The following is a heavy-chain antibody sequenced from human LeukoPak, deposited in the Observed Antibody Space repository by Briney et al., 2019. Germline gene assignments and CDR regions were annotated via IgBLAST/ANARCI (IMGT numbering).Heavy chain of an antibody. CDR3: ARFVWVGASIDY. CDR2: IKQDGSEK. J-gene: IGHJ4*02. CDR1: GFTFSSYW. Sequence: GPLRLSCAASGFTFSSYWMSWVRQAPGKGLEWVANIKQDGSEKYYVDSVKGRFTISRDNAKNSLYLQMNSLRAEDTAVYYCARFVWVGASIDYWGQGTLVTVSS. V-gene: IGHV3-7*01. D-gene: IGHD1-26*01.